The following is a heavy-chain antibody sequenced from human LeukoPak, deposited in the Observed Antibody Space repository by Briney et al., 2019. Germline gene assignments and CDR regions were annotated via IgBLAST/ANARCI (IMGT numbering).Heavy chain of an antibody. CDR3: AKGTMMLAVMNAFDI. Sequence: GGSLRLSCAASGFTFNSYGMHWVRQAPGKGLEWVAVISYDGSNKYYADSVKGRFTISRDNSKNTLFLQMNSLRSEDTAVYYCAKGTMMLAVMNAFDIWGQGTMVTVSS. J-gene: IGHJ3*02. V-gene: IGHV3-30*18. CDR1: GFTFNSYG. D-gene: IGHD3-22*01. CDR2: ISYDGSNK.